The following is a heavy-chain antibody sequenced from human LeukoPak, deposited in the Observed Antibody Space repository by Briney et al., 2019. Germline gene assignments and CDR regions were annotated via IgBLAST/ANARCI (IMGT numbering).Heavy chain of an antibody. V-gene: IGHV3-11*01. CDR1: GFTFSDYY. CDR2: ISSSGSTI. J-gene: IGHJ6*03. CDR3: AREADSSGYYYYYYMDV. Sequence: GGSLRLSCAASGFTFSDYYMSWIRQAPGKGLEWVSYISSSGSTIYYADSVKGRFTISRDNAKNSLYLQMNSLRAEDTAVHYCAREADSSGYYYYYYMDVWGKGTTVTISS. D-gene: IGHD3-22*01.